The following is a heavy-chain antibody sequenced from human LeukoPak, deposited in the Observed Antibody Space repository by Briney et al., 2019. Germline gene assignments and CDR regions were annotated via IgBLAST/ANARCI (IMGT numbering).Heavy chain of an antibody. CDR3: ARGVGATVWFDP. Sequence: ASVKVSCEASGGTFSSYAISWVRQAPGQGLEWMGGIIPIFGTANYAQKFQGRVTITTDESTSTAYMELSSLRSEDTAVYYCARGVGATVWFDPWGQGTLVTVSS. V-gene: IGHV1-69*05. D-gene: IGHD1-26*01. J-gene: IGHJ5*02. CDR1: GGTFSSYA. CDR2: IIPIFGTA.